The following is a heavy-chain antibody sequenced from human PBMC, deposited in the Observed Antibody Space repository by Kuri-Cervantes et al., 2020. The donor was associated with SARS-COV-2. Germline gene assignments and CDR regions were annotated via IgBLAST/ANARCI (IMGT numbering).Heavy chain of an antibody. CDR1: GFTFSSYA. Sequence: LSLTCAASGFTFSSYAMYWVRQAPGKGLEWVAVISYGGSNKYYADSVKGRFTISRDNAKNSLYLQMNSLRAEDTAVYYCARGLTMVRGVIRSRFDYWGQGNLVNVSS. V-gene: IGHV3-30-3*01. CDR2: ISYGGSNK. CDR3: ARGLTMVRGVIRSRFDY. J-gene: IGHJ4*02. D-gene: IGHD3-10*01.